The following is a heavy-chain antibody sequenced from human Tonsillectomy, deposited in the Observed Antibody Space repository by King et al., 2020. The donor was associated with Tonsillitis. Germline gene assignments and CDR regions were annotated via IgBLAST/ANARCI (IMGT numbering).Heavy chain of an antibody. V-gene: IGHV4-59*01. Sequence: QLQESGPGLVKPSETLSLTCTVSGGSINSYYWSWIRQPPGKGLEWIGYVYYSGSTNYNPSLKSRVTISLDTSKNHFSLNLSSVTAADTAVYYCARIPSYSSSWYFDSWGQGTLVTVSS. CDR3: ARIPSYSSSWYFDS. D-gene: IGHD6-13*01. CDR2: VYYSGST. CDR1: GGSINSYY. J-gene: IGHJ4*02.